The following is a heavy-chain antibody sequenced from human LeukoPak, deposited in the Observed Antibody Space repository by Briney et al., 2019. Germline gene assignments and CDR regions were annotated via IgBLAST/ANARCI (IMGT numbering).Heavy chain of an antibody. CDR3: VRDEANSGYPDY. Sequence: SETLSLTCTVSGGSISSYYWSWIRQPAGKAPEWIGRIHSSGIINYNPPLKSRVTISLEYSNNQVSLKLNYVTAADTAVFYCVRDEANSGYPDYWGQGTLATVSS. V-gene: IGHV4-4*07. J-gene: IGHJ4*02. CDR2: IHSSGII. CDR1: GGSISSYY. D-gene: IGHD3-22*01.